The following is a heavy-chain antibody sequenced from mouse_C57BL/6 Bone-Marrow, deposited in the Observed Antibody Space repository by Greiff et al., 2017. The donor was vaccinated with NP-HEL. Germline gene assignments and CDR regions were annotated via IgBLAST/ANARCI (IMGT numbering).Heavy chain of an antibody. D-gene: IGHD1-1*01. J-gene: IGHJ3*01. CDR3: ARRYGSSYWFAY. CDR1: GFTFSSYT. CDR2: ISGGGGNT. V-gene: IGHV5-9*01. Sequence: EVMLVESGGGLVKPGGSLKLSCAASGFTFSSYTMSWVRQTPEKRLEWVATISGGGGNTYYPDSVKGRFTISSDNAKNTLYLQMSSLRSEDTALYYCARRYGSSYWFAYWGQGTLVTVSA.